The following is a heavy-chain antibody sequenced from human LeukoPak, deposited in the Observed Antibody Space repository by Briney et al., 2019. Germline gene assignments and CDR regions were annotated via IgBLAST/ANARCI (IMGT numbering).Heavy chain of an antibody. CDR2: IYPGDSDT. Sequence: GESLKISCKGSGYSFTSYWIGWVRQMPGKGLEWMGIIYPGDSDTRYSPSFQGQVTISADKSISTVYLQWSSLKASDTAMYYCARHRSYYDFWSGYYTKGDAFDIWGQGTMATVSS. CDR1: GYSFTSYW. V-gene: IGHV5-51*01. J-gene: IGHJ3*02. D-gene: IGHD3-3*01. CDR3: ARHRSYYDFWSGYYTKGDAFDI.